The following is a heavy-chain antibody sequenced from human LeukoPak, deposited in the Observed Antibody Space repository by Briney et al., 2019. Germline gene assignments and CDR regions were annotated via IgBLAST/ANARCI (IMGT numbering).Heavy chain of an antibody. D-gene: IGHD2-15*01. Sequence: SETLSLTCAVYGGSFSGYYWSWIRQPPGKGLEWIGEINHSGSTNYNPSLKSRVTMSVDTSKNQFSLNLTSVSAADTAVYYCVRGYCSDGSCYSGFQYWGQGTLVTVSS. V-gene: IGHV4-34*01. J-gene: IGHJ4*02. CDR3: VRGYCSDGSCYSGFQY. CDR1: GGSFSGYY. CDR2: INHSGST.